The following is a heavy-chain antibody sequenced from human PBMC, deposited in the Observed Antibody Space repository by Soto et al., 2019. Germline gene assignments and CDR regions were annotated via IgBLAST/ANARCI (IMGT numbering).Heavy chain of an antibody. CDR3: AKDHYRYYYDSSGSSFDY. V-gene: IGHV3-30*18. D-gene: IGHD3-22*01. J-gene: IGHJ4*02. CDR2: ISYDGSNK. Sequence: GGSLRLSCAASGFTFSIYGMHWVRQAPGKGLEWVAVISYDGSNKYYADSVKGRFTISRDNPKNTLYLQMNSLRAEDTAVYYCAKDHYRYYYDSSGSSFDYWGQGTLVTVSS. CDR1: GFTFSIYG.